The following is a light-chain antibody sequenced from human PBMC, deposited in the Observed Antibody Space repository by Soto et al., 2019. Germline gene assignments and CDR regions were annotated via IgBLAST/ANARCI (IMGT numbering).Light chain of an antibody. Sequence: DIVLTQSPATLSLSPGERATLSCRASQSVSSYLLWYQQKPGQPPRLLIYAASNRATGIPARFSGSGSGTDFTLTISSLEPEDFAVYYCQQHNNWPLTFGGGTKVDIK. CDR3: QQHNNWPLT. J-gene: IGKJ4*01. V-gene: IGKV3-11*01. CDR1: QSVSSY. CDR2: AAS.